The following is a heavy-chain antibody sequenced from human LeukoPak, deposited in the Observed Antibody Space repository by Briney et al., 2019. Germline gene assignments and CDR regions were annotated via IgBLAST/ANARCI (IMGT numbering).Heavy chain of an antibody. J-gene: IGHJ4*02. Sequence: GGSLRLSCAASGFAFSNYWMSWVRQAPGKGLEWVANIKQDGSEKFYVDSVKGRFTISRDNAKNSLYLQMNSLRAEDTAVYYCARDQNYYDSSAYSSPIDYWGQGTLVTVSS. CDR1: GFAFSNYW. D-gene: IGHD3-22*01. CDR2: IKQDGSEK. V-gene: IGHV3-7*01. CDR3: ARDQNYYDSSAYSSPIDY.